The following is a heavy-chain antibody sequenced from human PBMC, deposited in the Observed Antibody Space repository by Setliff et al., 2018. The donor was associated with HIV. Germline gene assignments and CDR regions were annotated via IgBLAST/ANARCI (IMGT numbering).Heavy chain of an antibody. J-gene: IGHJ4*02. V-gene: IGHV4-61*02. CDR3: ARDMMRWLVMVPGATRGYFDA. D-gene: IGHD3-16*01. Sequence: SETLSLTCTVSGGSISSGSYYWSWIRQPAGKGLEWIGRIYTSGSANYNPSLESRATISVDTSMNYLSLNLTSVTAADTAVYFCARDMMRWLVMVPGATRGYFDAWGQGALVTVSS. CDR2: IYTSGSA. CDR1: GGSISSGSYY.